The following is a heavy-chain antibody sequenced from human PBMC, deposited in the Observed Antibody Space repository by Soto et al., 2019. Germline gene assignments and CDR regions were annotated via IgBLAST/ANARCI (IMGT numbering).Heavy chain of an antibody. CDR3: AHRVLRTVFGLVTTTAIYFDF. D-gene: IGHD3-3*01. J-gene: IGHJ4*02. Sequence: QITLNESGPTQVKPRQTLTLTCTFSGFSLTTSGVGVGWIRQSPGKAPEWLALIYWDDDKRYSPSLKSRLTITTDTSKNQVVLTMAALDPADTATYYCAHRVLRTVFGLVTTTAIYFDFWGQGTPVAVSS. CDR1: GFSLTTSGVG. CDR2: IYWDDDK. V-gene: IGHV2-5*02.